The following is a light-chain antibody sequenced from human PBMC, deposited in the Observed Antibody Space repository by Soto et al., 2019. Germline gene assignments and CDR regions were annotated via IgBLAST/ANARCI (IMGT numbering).Light chain of an antibody. CDR2: LTS. J-gene: IGKJ1*01. V-gene: IGKV3-11*01. CDR1: QAVNTR. Sequence: EIVLTQSPATLSSIPGDRVTLSCRASQAVNTRLAWYQHKPGQAPRLLIYLTSNRAAGIPARFSGSGSETDFTLTISDVEPEEFAVYYCDQRQSWPRTFGQGTKVDIK. CDR3: DQRQSWPRT.